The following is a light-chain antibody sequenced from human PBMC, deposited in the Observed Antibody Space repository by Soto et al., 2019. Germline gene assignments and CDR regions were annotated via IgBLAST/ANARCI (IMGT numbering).Light chain of an antibody. J-gene: IGLJ2*01. V-gene: IGLV1-40*01. CDR1: SSDIGAGYR. CDR2: GNN. CDR3: QSYDSSLTVAV. Sequence: QSVLTQPPSVSGAPGERVTISCTGSSSDIGAGYRVRWYQQVPGTAPKLLIYGNNGRPSGVPDRFSGSRSGTSASLAITGLQAEDEADYYCQSYDSSLTVAVFGGGTKVTVL.